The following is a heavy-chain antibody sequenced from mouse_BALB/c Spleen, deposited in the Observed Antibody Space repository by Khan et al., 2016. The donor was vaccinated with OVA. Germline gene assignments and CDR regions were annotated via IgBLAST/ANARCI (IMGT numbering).Heavy chain of an antibody. CDR3: ARIYGSDFDY. V-gene: IGHV1-20*02. CDR2: INPHIGET. CDR1: GYSFTGYF. J-gene: IGHJ2*01. D-gene: IGHD1-1*01. Sequence: VQLQQSGPELVKPGASVKISCKASGYSFTGYFMHWVMQSHGKSLEWIGRINPHIGETFYNQKFKGKATLTVDESSSTAHMELRSLASEDSAVYFFARIYGSDFDYWGQGTTLTVSS.